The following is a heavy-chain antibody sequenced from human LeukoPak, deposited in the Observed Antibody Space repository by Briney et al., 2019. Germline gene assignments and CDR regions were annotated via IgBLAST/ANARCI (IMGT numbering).Heavy chain of an antibody. J-gene: IGHJ4*02. CDR3: ARALDSLGGLSLPDY. Sequence: ASVKVSCKASGYSFTNYAMNWVRQAPAQGLEFMGWIHPSTGNPAYAQGFSGRFVFSLDTSVTTTYLQISDLKAEDTAVYFCARALDSLGGLSLPDYWGQGTLVTVSS. CDR2: IHPSTGNP. CDR1: GYSFTNYA. D-gene: IGHD3-16*02. V-gene: IGHV7-4-1*02.